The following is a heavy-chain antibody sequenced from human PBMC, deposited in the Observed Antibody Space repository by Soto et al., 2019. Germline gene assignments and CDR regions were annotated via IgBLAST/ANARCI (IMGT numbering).Heavy chain of an antibody. CDR2: ISYDGSNK. Sequence: GGSLRLSCAASGFTFSSYGMHWVRQAPGKGLEWVAVISYDGSNKYYADSVKGRFTISRDNSKNTLYLQMNSLRAEDTAVYYCAKLIVVVPAADHSSSWPADYWGQGTLVTVSS. CDR3: AKLIVVVPAADHSSSWPADY. J-gene: IGHJ4*02. D-gene: IGHD2-2*01. V-gene: IGHV3-30*18. CDR1: GFTFSSYG.